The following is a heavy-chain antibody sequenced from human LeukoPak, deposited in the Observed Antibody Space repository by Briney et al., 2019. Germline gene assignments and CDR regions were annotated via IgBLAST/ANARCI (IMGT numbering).Heavy chain of an antibody. Sequence: SETLSLTCAVYGGSFSGYYWSWIRQPPGKGLEWIGEINHSGSTNYNPSLKSRVTISVDTSKNQFSLKLSSVTAADTAVYYCARGYYYDSSGYYAHDAFDIWGQGTMVTVSS. CDR1: GGSFSGYY. CDR2: INHSGST. CDR3: ARGYYYDSSGYYAHDAFDI. D-gene: IGHD3-22*01. J-gene: IGHJ3*02. V-gene: IGHV4-34*01.